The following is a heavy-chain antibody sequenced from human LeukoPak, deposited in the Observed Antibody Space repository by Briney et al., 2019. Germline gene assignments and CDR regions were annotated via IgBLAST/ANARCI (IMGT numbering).Heavy chain of an antibody. CDR3: ARHKLGGDFWSGPYFDY. J-gene: IGHJ4*02. CDR2: INHSGST. Sequence: PSETLSLTCTVSGGSISSYYWSWIRQPPGKGLEWIGEINHSGSTNYNPSLKSRVTISVDTSKNQFSLKLSSVTAADTAVYYCARHKLGGDFWSGPYFDYWGQGTLVTVSS. CDR1: GGSISSYY. V-gene: IGHV4-34*01. D-gene: IGHD3-3*01.